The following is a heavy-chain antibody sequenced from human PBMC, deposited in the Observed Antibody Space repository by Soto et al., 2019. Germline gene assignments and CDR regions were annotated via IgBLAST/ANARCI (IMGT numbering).Heavy chain of an antibody. CDR1: GVIFSAYT. Sequence: PGGSLRLSCAASGVIFSAYTMNWVRQAPGKGLEWLSSISDDSSYIDYADSLRGRFTVSRDDARNSLYLQIDSLGVEDTAVYYCATPYYFNHWGPGTLVTGSS. J-gene: IGHJ1*01. D-gene: IGHD3-16*01. V-gene: IGHV3-21*06. CDR2: ISDDSSYI. CDR3: ATPYYFNH.